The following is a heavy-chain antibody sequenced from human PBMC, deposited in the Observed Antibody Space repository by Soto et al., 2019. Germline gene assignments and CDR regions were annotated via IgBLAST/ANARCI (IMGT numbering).Heavy chain of an antibody. CDR1: RFTFSRYE. CDR2: ISSSGTSI. J-gene: IGHJ3*02. D-gene: IGHD1-26*01. V-gene: IGHV3-48*03. CDR3: ARDHYYAFDI. Sequence: EVQLVESGGGLVQPGGSLRLSCAASRFTFSRYEMNWVRQAPGKGLEWVASISSSGTSIYYADSVKGRFSISRDNDKNSVYLAMNSLRDEDTAVYYCARDHYYAFDIWGQGTMVTVS.